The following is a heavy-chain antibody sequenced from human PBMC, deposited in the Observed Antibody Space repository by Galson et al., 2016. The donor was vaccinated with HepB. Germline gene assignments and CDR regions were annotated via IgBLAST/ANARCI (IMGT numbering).Heavy chain of an antibody. CDR2: IRSKTYGATT. J-gene: IGHJ6*02. D-gene: IGHD3-3*01. CDR3: TRDREWRDFWSIFGSPARYGMDG. V-gene: IGHV3-49*03. Sequence: SLRLSCAASGFTFGDYAMNWFRQAPGKGLEWVGFIRSKTYGATTEYAASVKGRFTISRDDSKSIASLQMNGLKTEDTAVYYCTRDREWRDFWSIFGSPARYGMDGCGQGTTVTVSS. CDR1: GFTFGDYA.